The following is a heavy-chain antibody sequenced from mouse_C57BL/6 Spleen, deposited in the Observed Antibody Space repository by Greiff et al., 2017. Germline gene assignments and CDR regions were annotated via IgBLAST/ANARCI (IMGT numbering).Heavy chain of an antibody. CDR2: INPNNGGT. CDR3: ARAQLLQYFDY. V-gene: IGHV1-18*01. CDR1: GYTFTDYN. J-gene: IGHJ2*01. Sequence: VHVKQSGPELVKPGASVKIPCKASGYTFTDYNMDWVKQSHGKSLAWIGDINPNNGGTIYNQKFKGKATLTVDKSSSTAYMELRSLTSEDTAVYYCARAQLLQYFDYWGQGTTLTVSS. D-gene: IGHD1-1*01.